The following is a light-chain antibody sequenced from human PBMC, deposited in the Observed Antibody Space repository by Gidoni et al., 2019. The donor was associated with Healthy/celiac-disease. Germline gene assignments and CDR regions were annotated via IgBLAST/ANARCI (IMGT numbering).Light chain of an antibody. CDR3: QQYRKALWT. J-gene: IGKJ1*01. CDR2: GAS. CDR1: QSVSSN. Sequence: EIVMTQSPATLSVSPGERATLSCRASQSVSSNLAWYQQKPGQAPRLLIYGASTRATGIPARFSGSGSGTEFTLTISSLQSEDFAVYYCQQYRKALWTFGQGTKVEIK. V-gene: IGKV3D-15*01.